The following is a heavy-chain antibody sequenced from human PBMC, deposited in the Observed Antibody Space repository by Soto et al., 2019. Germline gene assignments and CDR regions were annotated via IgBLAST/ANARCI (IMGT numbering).Heavy chain of an antibody. CDR3: AREVSPPSNPTWLDP. CDR2: ISFDGVNK. D-gene: IGHD4-4*01. V-gene: IGHV3-30-3*01. Sequence: GGSLRLSCAASGFSFRNVGMQWVRQAPGKGLEWVARISFDGVNKNYADSVKGRFTISRDNDRNMLFLQMNFLRVEDTALYYCAREVSPPSNPTWLDPWGQGTLGTVSS. CDR1: GFSFRNVG. J-gene: IGHJ5*02.